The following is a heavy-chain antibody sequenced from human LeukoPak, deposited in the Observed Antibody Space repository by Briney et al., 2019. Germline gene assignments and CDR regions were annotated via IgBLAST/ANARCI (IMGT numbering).Heavy chain of an antibody. CDR2: IYTSGST. J-gene: IGHJ6*03. CDR1: GGSISSYY. D-gene: IGHD6-19*01. CDR3: AIESIAVAGGGGYCYYYMDV. Sequence: SETLSLTCTVSGGSISSYYWSWIRQPAGKGLEWIGRIYTSGSTNYNPSLKSRVTISVDTSKNQFSLKLSSVTAADTAVYYCAIESIAVAGGGGYCYYYMDVWGKGTTVTISS. V-gene: IGHV4-4*07.